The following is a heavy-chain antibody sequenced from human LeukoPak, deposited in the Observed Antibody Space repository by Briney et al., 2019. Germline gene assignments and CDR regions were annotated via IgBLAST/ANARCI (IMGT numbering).Heavy chain of an antibody. V-gene: IGHV4-34*01. D-gene: IGHD3-10*01. Sequence: PSETLSLTCAVYGGSFSGYYWSWVRHPPGKGLEWIGEINHSGSTNYNPSLKSRVTISVDTSKNQFSLKLSSVTAADTAVYYCARGGITMVRGVATLNWFDPWGQGTLVTVSS. CDR2: INHSGST. CDR3: ARGGITMVRGVATLNWFDP. CDR1: GGSFSGYY. J-gene: IGHJ5*02.